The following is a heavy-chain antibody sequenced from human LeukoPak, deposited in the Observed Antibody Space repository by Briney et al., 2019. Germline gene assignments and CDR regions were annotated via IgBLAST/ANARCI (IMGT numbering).Heavy chain of an antibody. Sequence: SETLSLTCTASGGSISSYYWSWIRQPPGKGLEWIGEINHSGSTNYNPSLKSRVTISVDTSKNQFSLKLSSVTAADTAVYYCAAAFQYYYDSSGPTRFDYWGQGTLVTVSS. CDR2: INHSGST. CDR1: GGSISSYY. J-gene: IGHJ4*02. D-gene: IGHD3-22*01. CDR3: AAAFQYYYDSSGPTRFDY. V-gene: IGHV4-34*01.